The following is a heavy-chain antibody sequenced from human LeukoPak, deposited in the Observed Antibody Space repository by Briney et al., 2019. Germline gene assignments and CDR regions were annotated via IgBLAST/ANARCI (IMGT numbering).Heavy chain of an antibody. CDR3: ASAGPPVPRPWRLRPTY. Sequence: ASVMVSCKAPGYTFTTYDINWVRQATGQGLEWMGWMNPNSGNTGYAKKFQGRVTMTRNTSISTAYMELSSLRSEDTAVYYCASAGPPVPRPWRLRPTYWGQGTLVTVSS. D-gene: IGHD6-6*01. CDR2: MNPNSGNT. CDR1: GYTFTTYD. J-gene: IGHJ4*02. V-gene: IGHV1-8*01.